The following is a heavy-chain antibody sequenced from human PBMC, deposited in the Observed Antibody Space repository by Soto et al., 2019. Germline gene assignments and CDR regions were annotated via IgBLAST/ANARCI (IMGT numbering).Heavy chain of an antibody. Sequence: SETLSLTCAVSGFSISSGGYSWSWIRQPPGKGLEWIGYIYHSGSTYYNPSLKSRVTISVDRSKNQFSLKLSSVTAADTAVYYCARVDVGGDVTFDYWGQGTLVTVSS. V-gene: IGHV4-30-2*01. CDR3: ARVDVGGDVTFDY. D-gene: IGHD2-21*02. CDR1: GFSISSGGYS. J-gene: IGHJ4*02. CDR2: IYHSGST.